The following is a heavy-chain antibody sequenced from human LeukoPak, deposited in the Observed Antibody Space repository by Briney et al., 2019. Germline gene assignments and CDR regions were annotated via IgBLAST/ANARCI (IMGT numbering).Heavy chain of an antibody. Sequence: PSETLSLTCTVSGGSISSGGHYWSCIRQPAGKGLEYLGRISSTGSTNYNPSLRSRVTISADTSKNHFSLKLTSVTAADTAAYYCARDQTYSGSGIYTYFDYWGQGILVTVSS. D-gene: IGHD3-10*01. CDR3: ARDQTYSGSGIYTYFDY. V-gene: IGHV4-61*02. J-gene: IGHJ4*02. CDR2: ISSTGST. CDR1: GGSISSGGHY.